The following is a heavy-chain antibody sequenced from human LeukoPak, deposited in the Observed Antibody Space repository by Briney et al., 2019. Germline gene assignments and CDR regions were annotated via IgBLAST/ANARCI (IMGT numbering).Heavy chain of an antibody. CDR1: GFTFTTYA. D-gene: IGHD2-2*01. CDR2: ITGSGGST. J-gene: IGHJ4*02. V-gene: IGHV3-23*01. CDR3: ARVSRYANDY. Sequence: AGGSLRLSCAASGFTFTTYAMTWVRQAPGKGLEWVSAITGSGGSTYYADSVKGRFTISRDNTKNSLYLQMNSLRAEDTAVYYCARVSRYANDYWGQGTLVTVSS.